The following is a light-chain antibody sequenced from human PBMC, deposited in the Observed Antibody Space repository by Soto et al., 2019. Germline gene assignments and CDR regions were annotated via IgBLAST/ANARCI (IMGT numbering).Light chain of an antibody. Sequence: QSVLTQPASVSGSPGQSITISCTGTSSDVGSSNLVSWYQQHPGKAAKLLIYEVSKRPSGASNRFSGSKSGNTASLTISGLQAEDEADYYCCSYAGRGIWVFGGGTKVTVL. CDR1: SSDVGSSNL. CDR2: EVS. J-gene: IGLJ3*02. V-gene: IGLV2-23*02. CDR3: CSYAGRGIWV.